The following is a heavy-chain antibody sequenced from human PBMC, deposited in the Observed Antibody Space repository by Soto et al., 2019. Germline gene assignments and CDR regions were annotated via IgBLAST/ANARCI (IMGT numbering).Heavy chain of an antibody. CDR1: GFSVSGNY. Sequence: EVQLVESGGGLVQPGGSLRLSCAASGFSVSGNYMSWVRQAPGKGLEWVSVVYSGGSAYYADSVKGRFSSSKDNSKNSLYLQMNNLRVEDTAVYYCTRDSHKGYWGQGTLVTVAS. V-gene: IGHV3-66*01. CDR2: VYSGGSA. J-gene: IGHJ4*02. CDR3: TRDSHKGY.